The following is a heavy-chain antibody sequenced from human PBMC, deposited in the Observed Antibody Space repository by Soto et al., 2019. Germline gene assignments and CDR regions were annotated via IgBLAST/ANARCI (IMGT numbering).Heavy chain of an antibody. CDR1: GGSISSYY. V-gene: IGHV4-59*08. CDR3: ARHHYDFWSGYYRPSWFDP. J-gene: IGHJ5*02. CDR2: IYYSGST. Sequence: PSETLSLTCTVSGGSISSYYWSWIRQPPGKGLEWIGYIYYSGSTNYNPPLKSRVTISVDTSKNQFSLKLSSVTAADTAVYYCARHHYDFWSGYYRPSWFDPWGQGTLVTVSS. D-gene: IGHD3-3*01.